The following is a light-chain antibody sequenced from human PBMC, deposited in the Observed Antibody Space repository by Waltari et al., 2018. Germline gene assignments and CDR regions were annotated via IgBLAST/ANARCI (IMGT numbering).Light chain of an antibody. V-gene: IGKV3-20*01. J-gene: IGKJ1*01. Sequence: VLTQSPGTLSSSLGERATLSCRASQSVSKYLAWYQQRPGQAPRLLIYPASTRATGMPDRFSGSVSGTDFSLTISILEPEDFAEDYCRNHERLPATFGQGTKVEIK. CDR1: QSVSKY. CDR3: RNHERLPAT. CDR2: PAS.